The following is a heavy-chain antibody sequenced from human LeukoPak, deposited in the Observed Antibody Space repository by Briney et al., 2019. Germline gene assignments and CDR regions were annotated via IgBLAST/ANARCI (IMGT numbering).Heavy chain of an antibody. J-gene: IGHJ4*02. D-gene: IGHD3-22*01. CDR3: ARDQNYYDSSGPDY. CDR1: GYTFSNYG. V-gene: IGHV1-18*01. CDR2: ISIYNGIT. Sequence: ASVKVSCKASGYTFSNYGISWVRQAPGQGLEWMGWISIYNGITNYAQRLQGRVTMTTDTSTTTAYMELRSLRSDDTAVYYCARDQNYYDSSGPDYWGQGTLVTVSS.